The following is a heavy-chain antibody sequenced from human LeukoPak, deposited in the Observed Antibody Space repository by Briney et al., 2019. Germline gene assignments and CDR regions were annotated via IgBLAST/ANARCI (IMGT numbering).Heavy chain of an antibody. J-gene: IGHJ4*02. CDR3: ASLGNQWELPFDY. V-gene: IGHV1-2*02. CDR1: GGTFSSYA. Sequence: GSSVKVSCKASGGTFSSYAISWVRQAPGQGLEWMGWINPNSGGTNYAQKFQGRVTMTRDTSISTAYMELSRLRSDDTAVYYCASLGNQWELPFDYWGQGTLVTVSS. D-gene: IGHD1-26*01. CDR2: INPNSGGT.